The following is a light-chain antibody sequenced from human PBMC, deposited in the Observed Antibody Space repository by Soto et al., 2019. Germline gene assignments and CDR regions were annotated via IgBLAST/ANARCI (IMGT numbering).Light chain of an antibody. J-gene: IGKJ2*01. CDR1: QSIYSS. V-gene: IGKV1-39*01. Sequence: DIQMTQSPSSLSASVGDRVTITCRASQSIYSSLNWYHQKPGTAPKLLLYAASNLQSGVPSRFSGSGSGTDFTLSISSLQPEDFATYYCQQSYSVPYTFGQGTKLEI. CDR2: AAS. CDR3: QQSYSVPYT.